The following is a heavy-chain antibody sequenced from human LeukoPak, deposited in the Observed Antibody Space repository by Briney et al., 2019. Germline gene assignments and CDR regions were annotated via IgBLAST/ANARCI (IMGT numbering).Heavy chain of an antibody. CDR1: GDSVSSNSAA. CDR2: TYYRSKWYN. V-gene: IGHV6-1*01. CDR3: AREEGATRGYYYGMDV. Sequence: SQTLSLTCALSGDSVSSNSAAWNWVRQSPSRGLEWLGRTYYRSKWYNDYAVSVKSQITINPDTSKNQFSLQLNSVTPEDTAVYYCAREEGATRGYYYGMDVWGQGTTVTVSS. J-gene: IGHJ6*02. D-gene: IGHD1-26*01.